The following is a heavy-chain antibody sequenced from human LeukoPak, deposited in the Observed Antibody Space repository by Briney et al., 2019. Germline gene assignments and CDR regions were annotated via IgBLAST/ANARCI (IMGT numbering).Heavy chain of an antibody. Sequence: SETLSLTCTVSGASITRSTYYWGWIRQPPGKGLEWIGCIYYSGSTYYNPSLKSRVTLSIDTSKSQFSLRLSSVTAADTAVYYCARTRGDGYNPDGFVDYWGQGTLVTVSS. CDR1: GASITRSTYY. J-gene: IGHJ4*02. D-gene: IGHD5-24*01. V-gene: IGHV4-39*01. CDR2: IYYSGST. CDR3: ARTRGDGYNPDGFVDY.